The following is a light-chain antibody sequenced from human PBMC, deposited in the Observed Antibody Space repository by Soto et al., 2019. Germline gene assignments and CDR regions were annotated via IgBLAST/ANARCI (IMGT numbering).Light chain of an antibody. CDR3: QQHKHWPS. CDR1: QSIASN. J-gene: IGKJ2*01. V-gene: IGKV3-15*01. CDR2: SAS. Sequence: EIVMTQSPATLPVSPGESATLSCRASQSIASNLAWYQQKPGQAPRLLIHSASAKATGIPPRFSGSGSGTEFTLTISSLQSEDFAVYSCQQHKHWPSFGQGTNLEIK.